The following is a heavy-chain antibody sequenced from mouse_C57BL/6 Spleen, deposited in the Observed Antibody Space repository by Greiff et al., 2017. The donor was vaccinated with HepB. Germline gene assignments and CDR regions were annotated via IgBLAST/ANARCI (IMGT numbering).Heavy chain of an antibody. J-gene: IGHJ3*01. Sequence: EVKVVESGGGLVKPGGSLKLSCAASGFTFSSYAMSWVRQTPEKRLEWVATISDGGSYTYYPDNVKGRFTISRDNAKNNLYLQMSHLKSEDTAMYYCAREGEGFSYWGQGTLVTVSA. CDR2: ISDGGSYT. V-gene: IGHV5-4*01. CDR3: AREGEGFSY. CDR1: GFTFSSYA.